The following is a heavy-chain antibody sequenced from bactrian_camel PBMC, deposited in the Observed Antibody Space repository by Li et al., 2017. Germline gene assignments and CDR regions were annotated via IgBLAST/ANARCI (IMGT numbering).Heavy chain of an antibody. D-gene: IGHD5*01. J-gene: IGHJ4*01. Sequence: HVQLVESGGGLVQPGGSLRLSCAASGYTSNRFHMGWSRQAPGKGLEWVSSISADGSKTSYADSVKGRFTISRDNAKNTVYLRMNSLLSEDTALYYCATDVGLGWNMYNYWGQGTQVTVS. V-gene: IGHV3-2*01. CDR1: GYTSNRFH. CDR2: ISADGSKT. CDR3: ATDVGLGWNMYNY.